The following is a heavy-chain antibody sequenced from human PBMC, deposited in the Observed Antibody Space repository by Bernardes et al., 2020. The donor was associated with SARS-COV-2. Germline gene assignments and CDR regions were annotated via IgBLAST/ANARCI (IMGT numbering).Heavy chain of an antibody. D-gene: IGHD3-3*01. V-gene: IGHV3-23*01. CDR3: AKEFVVGFGVVTSLDY. CDR1: GFTFSSYA. J-gene: IGHJ4*02. CDR2: ISGSGGST. Sequence: GGSLRLSCAASGFTFSSYAMSWVRQAPGKGLEWVSAISGSGGSTYYADSVKGRFTISRDNSKNTLYLQMNSLRAEDTAVYYCAKEFVVGFGVVTSLDYWGQGTLVTVSS.